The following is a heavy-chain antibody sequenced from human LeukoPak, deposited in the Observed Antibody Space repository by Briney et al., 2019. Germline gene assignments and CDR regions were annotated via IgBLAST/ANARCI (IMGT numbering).Heavy chain of an antibody. CDR2: INQDGSEK. CDR3: ARDTYDSSGYYAHLDY. Sequence: GGSLRLSCAASGFTFSSYWMSWVRQAPGKGLEGVAHINQDGSEKYYVDSVKGRFTISRDNAKNSLYLQMSSLRAEDTAVYYCARDTYDSSGYYAHLDYWGQGTLVAVSS. V-gene: IGHV3-7*01. CDR1: GFTFSSYW. J-gene: IGHJ4*02. D-gene: IGHD3-22*01.